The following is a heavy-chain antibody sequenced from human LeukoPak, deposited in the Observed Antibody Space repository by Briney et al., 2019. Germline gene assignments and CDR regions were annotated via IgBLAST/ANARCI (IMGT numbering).Heavy chain of an antibody. V-gene: IGHV4-4*02. Sequence: SGTLSLTCAVSGGSISSSNWWSWVRQPPGKGLEWIGEIYHSGSTNYNPSLKSRVTISVDKSKNQFSLRLSSVTAADTAVYYCARGYSSSWGYFQHWGQGTLVTVSS. CDR1: GGSISSSNW. D-gene: IGHD6-13*01. CDR2: IYHSGST. CDR3: ARGYSSSWGYFQH. J-gene: IGHJ1*01.